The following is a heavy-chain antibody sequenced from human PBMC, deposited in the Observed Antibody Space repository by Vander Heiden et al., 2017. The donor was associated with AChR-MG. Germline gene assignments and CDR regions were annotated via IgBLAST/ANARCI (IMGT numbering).Heavy chain of an antibody. CDR2: TNWNTATT. V-gene: IGHV3-9*01. D-gene: IGHD3-22*01. J-gene: IGHJ4*02. Sequence: EVQLLESGGGLVQPGRSLILSCTASGFKFDDCAIHWVRQTAGKGLEWVSGTNWNTATTGYAYSVKGRFTISRDNAKNSIYLQMNSLIVEDTALYFCTKAAGCGFYPCSYLDSWGQGILVTVSS. CDR3: TKAAGCGFYPCSYLDS. CDR1: GFKFDDCA.